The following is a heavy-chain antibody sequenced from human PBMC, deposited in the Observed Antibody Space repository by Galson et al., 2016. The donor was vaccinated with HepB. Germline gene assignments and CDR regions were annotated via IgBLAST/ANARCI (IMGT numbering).Heavy chain of an antibody. D-gene: IGHD2-8*01. CDR2: IYWDDDK. V-gene: IGHV2-5*02. CDR3: GHQEGVRDFDY. J-gene: IGHJ4*02. Sequence: PALVKPTQTLTLTCTLSGLSLNTRGAAVGWIRQPPGKSLEWLALIYWDDDKRYTPSLESRLTIIKDISKNQVVLTLTDMDPVDTATYYCGHQEGVRDFDYWGQGTRVTVSS. CDR1: GLSLNTRGAA.